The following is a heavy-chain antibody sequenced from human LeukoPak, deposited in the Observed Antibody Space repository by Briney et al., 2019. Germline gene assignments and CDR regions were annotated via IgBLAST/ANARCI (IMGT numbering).Heavy chain of an antibody. J-gene: IGHJ4*02. CDR1: GFTFSTYS. Sequence: PGGSLRLSCAASGFTFSTYSMNWVRQAPGKGLDWVSSISSSSGYIHYADSVKGRFTISRDNAKNSLYLQMNSLTATDTAVYYCARGKAGYSYFDYWGQGTLVTVSS. CDR3: ARGKAGYSYFDY. CDR2: ISSSSGYI. D-gene: IGHD5-18*01. V-gene: IGHV3-21*01.